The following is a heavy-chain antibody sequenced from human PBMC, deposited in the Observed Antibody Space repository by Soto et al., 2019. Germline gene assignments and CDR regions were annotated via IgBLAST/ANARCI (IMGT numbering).Heavy chain of an antibody. CDR3: ARAHYDFWSGYLSWFDP. CDR2: INHSGST. J-gene: IGHJ5*02. Sequence: SETLSLTCAVYGGSFSGYYWSWIHQPPGKGLEWIGEINHSGSTNYNPSLKSRVTISVDTSKNQFSLKLSSVTAADTAVYYCARAHYDFWSGYLSWFDPWGQGTLVTVSS. D-gene: IGHD3-3*01. CDR1: GGSFSGYY. V-gene: IGHV4-34*01.